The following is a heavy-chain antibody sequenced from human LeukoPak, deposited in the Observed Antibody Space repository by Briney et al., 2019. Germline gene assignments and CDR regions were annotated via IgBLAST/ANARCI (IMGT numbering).Heavy chain of an antibody. CDR1: GGSLSSYY. V-gene: IGHV4-59*01. Sequence: SETLSLTRTVSGGSLSSYYWSWIRQPPGKGLEWIGYIYYNGSTNYNPSLQSRVTISVDTSKNQFSLKLSSVTAADTAVYYCASYSYGYFNYWGQGTLVTVSS. J-gene: IGHJ4*02. CDR2: IYYNGST. CDR3: ASYSYGYFNY. D-gene: IGHD5-18*01.